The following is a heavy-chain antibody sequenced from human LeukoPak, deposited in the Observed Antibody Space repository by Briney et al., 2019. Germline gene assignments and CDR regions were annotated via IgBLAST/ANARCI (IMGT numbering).Heavy chain of an antibody. CDR3: ARDRCSSTSCYTLYGMDV. CDR2: IIPILGIA. J-gene: IGHJ6*02. V-gene: IGHV1-69*04. D-gene: IGHD2-2*01. CDR1: GGTSSSYA. Sequence: GASVKVSCKASGGTSSSYAISWVRQAPGQGLEWMGRIIPILGIANYAQKFQGRVTITADKSTSTAYMELSSLRSEDTAVYYCARDRCSSTSCYTLYGMDVWGQGTTVTVSS.